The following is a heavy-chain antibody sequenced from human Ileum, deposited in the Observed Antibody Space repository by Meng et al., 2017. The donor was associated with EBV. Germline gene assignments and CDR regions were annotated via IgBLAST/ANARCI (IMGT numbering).Heavy chain of an antibody. CDR3: AMGPDYAKTGY. J-gene: IGHJ4*02. Sequence: QLLLQESGPGRVKPSETLSLTCSVSGGSISRSNYCWGWIRQPPGKGLEWIQSICYTDYTYYNPSLKSRVTISADKSKNQFSLRLNSLTAADTAVYYCAMGPDYAKTGYWGQGTLVTVSS. CDR2: ICYTDYT. D-gene: IGHD4-17*01. CDR1: GGSISRSNYC. V-gene: IGHV4-39*01.